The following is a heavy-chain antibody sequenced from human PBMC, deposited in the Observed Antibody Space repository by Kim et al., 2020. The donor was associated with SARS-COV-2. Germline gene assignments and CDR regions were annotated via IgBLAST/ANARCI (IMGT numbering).Heavy chain of an antibody. CDR3: SKVGVYSNDSPS. CDR1: AFPFSSYA. Sequence: GGSLRLSCAASAFPFSSYAMSWVRQAPGKGLEWVSSISDSGGSTYSADTVKGRVTISRDNYKTTLFMQMNSMRAKNTATYDCSKVGVYSNDSPSWGQGTL. D-gene: IGHD4-4*01. CDR2: ISDSGGST. J-gene: IGHJ5*02. V-gene: IGHV3-23*01.